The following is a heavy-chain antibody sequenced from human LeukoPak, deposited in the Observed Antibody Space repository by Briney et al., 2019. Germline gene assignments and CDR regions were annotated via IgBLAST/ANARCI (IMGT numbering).Heavy chain of an antibody. D-gene: IGHD2-21*02. J-gene: IGHJ3*02. Sequence: SGPTLVKPTQTLTLTCTFSGFSLSTSGVGVGWIRQPPGKALEWLALIYWDDDKRYSPSLKSRLTITKDTSKNRVVLTMTNMDPVDTATYYCAHSMRVVTANDAFDIWGQGTMVTVSS. CDR3: AHSMRVVTANDAFDI. V-gene: IGHV2-5*02. CDR1: GFSLSTSGVG. CDR2: IYWDDDK.